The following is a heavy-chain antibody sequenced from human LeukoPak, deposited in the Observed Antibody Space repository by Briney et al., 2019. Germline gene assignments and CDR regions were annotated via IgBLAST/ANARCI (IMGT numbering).Heavy chain of an antibody. V-gene: IGHV4-4*07. D-gene: IGHD5-18*01. J-gene: IGHJ4*02. Sequence: SETLSLTCTVSGDSISGYYWNWIRQPAGKGLEWIGRIYTSGSTNYNPSLNSRVTMSVDTSKNQISLKLFSVTAADTAVYYCARDLGGYNYGYSFDYWGQGTLVTVSS. CDR3: ARDLGGYNYGYSFDY. CDR1: GDSISGYY. CDR2: IYTSGST.